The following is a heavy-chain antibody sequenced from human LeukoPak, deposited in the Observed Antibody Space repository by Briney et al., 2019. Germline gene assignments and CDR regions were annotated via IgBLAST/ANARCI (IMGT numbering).Heavy chain of an antibody. CDR1: GGSISSYY. J-gene: IGHJ2*01. CDR2: IYTSGST. V-gene: IGHV4-4*07. D-gene: IGHD2-2*01. Sequence: KPSETLSLTCTVSGGSISSYYWSWIRQPAGKGLEWIGRIYTSGSTNYNPSLKSRVTMSVDTSKNQFSLKLSSVTAADTAVYYCARAWGIVVVPAAPHWYFDLWGRGTLVTVSS. CDR3: ARAWGIVVVPAAPHWYFDL.